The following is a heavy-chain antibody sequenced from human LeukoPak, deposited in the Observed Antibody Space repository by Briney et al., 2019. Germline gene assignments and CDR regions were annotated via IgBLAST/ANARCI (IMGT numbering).Heavy chain of an antibody. CDR2: TVSRGTT. CDR1: GFTLTSDA. D-gene: IGHD2-2*01. CDR3: AKGPLRGTAAAIDY. Sequence: GGSLRLSCVASGFTLTSDAMNWVRQAPGKGLEWVSSTVSRGTTQYADSVKGRFTISRDISTDTLWLQMDSLRTEDTAVYYCAKGPLRGTAAAIDYWGQGTLVTVSS. J-gene: IGHJ4*02. V-gene: IGHV3-23*01.